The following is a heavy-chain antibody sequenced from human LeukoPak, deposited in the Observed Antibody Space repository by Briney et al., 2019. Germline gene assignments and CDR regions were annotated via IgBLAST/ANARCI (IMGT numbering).Heavy chain of an antibody. CDR2: IYDSGST. J-gene: IGHJ3*02. Sequence: SETLSLTCTVSGGPISTDGYYWSWIRQPPGKGLEWIGYIYDSGSTYYNPSLKSRITISVDTSENRFSLKLSSVTATDTAVYYCARDCSGGSCYGAFDIWGQGTMVTVSS. D-gene: IGHD2-15*01. CDR3: ARDCSGGSCYGAFDI. CDR1: GGPISTDGYY. V-gene: IGHV4-30-4*08.